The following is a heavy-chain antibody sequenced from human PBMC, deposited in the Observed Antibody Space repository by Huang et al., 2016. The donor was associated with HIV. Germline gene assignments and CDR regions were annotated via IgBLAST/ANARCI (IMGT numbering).Heavy chain of an antibody. CDR1: GGSFTTYY. J-gene: IGHJ4*02. V-gene: IGHV4-34*01. CDR2: INHSGST. D-gene: IGHD3-22*01. Sequence: QEWGAGLLKPSETLSLTGAVYGGSFTTYYWTWVRQLPGNGLEWIVEINHSGSTNYNPSLKTRLSISIDTSKNLFSLKMKSLTAADTAVYYCARGRKWLHMRGAYYLDDWSQGTLVIVSS. CDR3: ARGRKWLHMRGAYYLDD.